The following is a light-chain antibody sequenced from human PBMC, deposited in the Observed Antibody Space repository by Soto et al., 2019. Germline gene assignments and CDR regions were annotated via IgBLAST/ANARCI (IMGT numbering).Light chain of an antibody. Sequence: DIVMTQSPDSLAVSLGERATINCMSSQTVLYSSNNKNYFAWFQQKPGQPPKLLISWASTREYGVPDRFSGSGSGTDFTLTISSLQAEDVAVYYCHQYFSTPRTFGQGTKVEVK. V-gene: IGKV4-1*01. CDR3: HQYFSTPRT. J-gene: IGKJ1*01. CDR2: WAS. CDR1: QTVLYSSNNKNY.